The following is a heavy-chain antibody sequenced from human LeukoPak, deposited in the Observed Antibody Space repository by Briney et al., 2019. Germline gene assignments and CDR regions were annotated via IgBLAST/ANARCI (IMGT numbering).Heavy chain of an antibody. Sequence: GGSPRLSCAASGFTVSSNYMTWVRQDPGKGLEWVSVIYSDGSAYYADSVKGRFTISRDNSKNTLYLQMNSLRAEDTAVYYCARTPHSVFGAFDMWGQGTMITVSS. J-gene: IGHJ3*02. CDR3: ARTPHSVFGAFDM. V-gene: IGHV3-53*01. CDR2: IYSDGSA. CDR1: GFTVSSNY. D-gene: IGHD3-3*01.